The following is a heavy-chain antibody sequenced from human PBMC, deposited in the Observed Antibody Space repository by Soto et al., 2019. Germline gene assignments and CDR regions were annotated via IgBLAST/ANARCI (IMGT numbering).Heavy chain of an antibody. CDR1: GDTFSSYA. CDR3: ARGLDTAMVTPYGMDV. D-gene: IGHD5-18*01. J-gene: IGHJ6*02. Sequence: QVQLVQSGAEVKKPGSSVKVSCKASGDTFSSYAISWVRQAPGQGLEWMGGIIPIFGTANYAQKFQGRVTITADESTSTAYMELSSLRSEDTAVYYCARGLDTAMVTPYGMDVWGQGTTVTVSS. CDR2: IIPIFGTA. V-gene: IGHV1-69*01.